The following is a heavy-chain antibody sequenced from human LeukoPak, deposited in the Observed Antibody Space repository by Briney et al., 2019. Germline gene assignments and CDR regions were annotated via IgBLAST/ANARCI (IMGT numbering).Heavy chain of an antibody. CDR3: TTDDIVVVPEGYYYYGMDV. D-gene: IGHD2-2*01. J-gene: IGHJ6*02. Sequence: PGGSLRLSCAASRFTFKDYAMNWVRRAPGKGLEWVGRIKSKTDGGTTDYAAPVKGKFTISRDDSKNTLYLQMNSLKTEDTAVYYCTTDDIVVVPEGYYYYGMDVWGQGTTVTVSS. V-gene: IGHV3-15*01. CDR1: RFTFKDYA. CDR2: IKSKTDGGTT.